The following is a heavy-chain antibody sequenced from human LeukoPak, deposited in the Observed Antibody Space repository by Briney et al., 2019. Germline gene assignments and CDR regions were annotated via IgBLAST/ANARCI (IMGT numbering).Heavy chain of an antibody. D-gene: IGHD3-22*01. CDR3: ARHKRYYYDSSGYYYRKFDY. CDR2: ISSSGSTI. J-gene: IGHJ4*02. CDR1: GFTFSSYE. V-gene: IGHV3-48*03. Sequence: LGGSLRLSCAASGFTFSSYEMNWVRQAPGKGLEWVSYISSSGSTIYYADSVKGRFTISRDNAKNSLYLQMNSLRAEDTAVYYCARHKRYYYDSSGYYYRKFDYWGQGTLVTVSS.